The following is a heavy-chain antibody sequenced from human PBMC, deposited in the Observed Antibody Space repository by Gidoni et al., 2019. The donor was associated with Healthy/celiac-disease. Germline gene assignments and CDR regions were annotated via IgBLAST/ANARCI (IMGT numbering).Heavy chain of an antibody. CDR3: ARARMYSSSSGFWFDP. V-gene: IGHV3-11*06. Sequence: QVQLVESGGGLVKPGRSLSPSCAASGSPFIDQYMSWSRQAPGKGLEWVSYISSSSSYTNYADSVKGRFTISRDNAKNSLYLQMNSLRAEDTAVYYCARARMYSSSSGFWFDPWGQGTLVTVSS. J-gene: IGHJ5*02. D-gene: IGHD6-6*01. CDR2: ISSSSSYT. CDR1: GSPFIDQY.